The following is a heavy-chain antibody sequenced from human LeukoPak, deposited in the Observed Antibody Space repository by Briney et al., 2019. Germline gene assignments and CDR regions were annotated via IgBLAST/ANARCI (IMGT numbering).Heavy chain of an antibody. D-gene: IGHD1-1*01. CDR2: INEGGNEK. Sequence: GGSLRLSCGVSGFTFRNYWMTWVRQVPGKGLEWVVNINEGGNEKNYVDSVKGRFTVSRDNAQNSLYLQMNSLRVEDTAVYYCARHPNSNWDYWGQGTLVTVSS. CDR3: ARHPNSNWDY. J-gene: IGHJ4*02. CDR1: GFTFRNYW. V-gene: IGHV3-7*03.